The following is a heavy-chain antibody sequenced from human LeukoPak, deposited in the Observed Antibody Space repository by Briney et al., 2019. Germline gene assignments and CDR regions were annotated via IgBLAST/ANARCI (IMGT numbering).Heavy chain of an antibody. Sequence: GGSLRLSCAASGFTFNTYAMSWVRQAPGKGLEWVSTLSGNGGHTYCADSVKGRFTISRDNSKNTPYLQMSSLRAEDTAVYYCAKGDSFGSGSYFHYWGQGTLVTVSS. CDR1: GFTFNTYA. D-gene: IGHD3-10*01. V-gene: IGHV3-23*01. CDR3: AKGDSFGSGSYFHY. CDR2: LSGNGGHT. J-gene: IGHJ4*02.